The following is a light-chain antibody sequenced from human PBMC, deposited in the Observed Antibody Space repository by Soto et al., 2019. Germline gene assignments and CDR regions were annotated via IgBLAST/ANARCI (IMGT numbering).Light chain of an antibody. CDR2: GAS. Sequence: EIVLTQSPGTLSLSPGERATLSCRASQSVSSSSLAWYHQKRGQAPRLLIYGASSRATGIPDRFSGGGSGTDFTLTISRLEPEDFAVYYCQVSGRSALYTFGQGTRLEIK. CDR1: QSVSSSS. CDR3: QVSGRSALYT. V-gene: IGKV3-20*01. J-gene: IGKJ2*01.